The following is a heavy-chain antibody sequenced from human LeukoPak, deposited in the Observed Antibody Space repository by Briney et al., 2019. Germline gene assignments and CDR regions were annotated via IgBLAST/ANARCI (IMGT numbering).Heavy chain of an antibody. CDR2: ISSNGGST. V-gene: IGHV3-64*01. D-gene: IGHD6-19*01. CDR1: GFTFSSYA. CDR3: AKMWVVAGDY. Sequence: GGSLRLSCAASGFTFSSYAMHWVRQAPGKGLEYVSAISSNGGSTYYANSVKGRFTISRDNSKNTLYLQMGSLRAEDTAVYYCAKMWVVAGDYWGQGTLVTVSS. J-gene: IGHJ4*02.